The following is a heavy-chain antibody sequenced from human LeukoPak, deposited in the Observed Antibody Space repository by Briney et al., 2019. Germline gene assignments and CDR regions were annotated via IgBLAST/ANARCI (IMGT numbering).Heavy chain of an antibody. D-gene: IGHD1-26*01. J-gene: IGHJ3*02. V-gene: IGHV4-4*02. CDR1: GGSISSSNW. Sequence: PSETLSLTCAVSGGSISSSNWWSWVRQPPGKGLEWIGEIYHSGSTNYNPSLKSRVTISVDKSKNQFSLKLSSVTAADTAVYYCAILGSPMTRHDAFDIWGQGTMVTVSS. CDR2: IYHSGST. CDR3: AILGSPMTRHDAFDI.